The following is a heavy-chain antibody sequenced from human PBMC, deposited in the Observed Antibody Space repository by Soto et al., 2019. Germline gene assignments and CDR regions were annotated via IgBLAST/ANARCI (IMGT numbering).Heavy chain of an antibody. D-gene: IGHD1-26*01. Sequence: PVGSLRLSCAASGFSFSDSWMDWVRQAPGKGPEWVANIKEDGSEKNYVDSVKGRFTISRDNDKNSLYLQMNSLRAEDTAVYYYASSGLHDWGQGTMVTVSS. CDR1: GFSFSDSW. CDR3: ASSGLHD. J-gene: IGHJ4*01. V-gene: IGHV3-7*01. CDR2: IKEDGSEK.